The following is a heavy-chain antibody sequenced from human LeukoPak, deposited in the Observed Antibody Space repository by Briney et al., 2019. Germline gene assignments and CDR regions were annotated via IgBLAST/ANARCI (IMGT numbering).Heavy chain of an antibody. CDR1: GYSFTSYW. CDR3: ARQDYYDSSGYYYEFDY. D-gene: IGHD3-22*01. CDR2: IYPGDSDT. J-gene: IGHJ4*02. Sequence: GESLKISCKGSGYSFTSYWIGWVRQMSGKGLEWMGIIYPGDSDTRYSPSFQGQVTISADKSISTAYLQWSSLKASDTAMYYCARQDYYDSSGYYYEFDYWGQGTLVTVSS. V-gene: IGHV5-51*01.